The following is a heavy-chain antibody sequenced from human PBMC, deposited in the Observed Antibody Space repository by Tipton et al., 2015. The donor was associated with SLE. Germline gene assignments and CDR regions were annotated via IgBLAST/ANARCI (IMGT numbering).Heavy chain of an antibody. V-gene: IGHV4-61*09. D-gene: IGHD5-18*01. CDR2: IYTSGRT. Sequence: TLSLTCTVSGGSISSGSYPWSWIRKPAGKGLQWMGYIYTSGRTNYNPSLKSRLTISIDRSKNQFSLNLSSVTAADTAVYYCAMQQLRDYYYYRLDVWGQGTTVTVSS. CDR3: AMQQLRDYYYYRLDV. CDR1: GGSISSGSYP. J-gene: IGHJ6*02.